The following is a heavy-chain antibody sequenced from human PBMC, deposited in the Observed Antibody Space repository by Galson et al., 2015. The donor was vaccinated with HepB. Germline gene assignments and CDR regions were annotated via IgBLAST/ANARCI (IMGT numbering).Heavy chain of an antibody. CDR3: AKDLLDYGGNDGRDY. Sequence: SLRLSCAASGFTFSSYGMHWVRQAPGKGLEWVAVISYDGSNKYYADSVKGRFTISRDNSKNTLYLQMNSLRAEDTAVYYCAKDLLDYGGNDGRDYWGQGTLVTVSS. CDR2: ISYDGSNK. CDR1: GFTFSSYG. D-gene: IGHD4-23*01. J-gene: IGHJ4*02. V-gene: IGHV3-30*18.